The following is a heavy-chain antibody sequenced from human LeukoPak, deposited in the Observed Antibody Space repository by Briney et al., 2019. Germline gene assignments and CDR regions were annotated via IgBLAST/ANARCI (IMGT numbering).Heavy chain of an antibody. Sequence: ASVKVSCKASGGTFSSYAISWVRQAPGQGLEWMGGIIPIFGTANYAQKFQGRVTITTDESTSTAYMELSSLRSEDTAVYYGARDLVLRGYSYGGLDYWGQGTLVTVSS. J-gene: IGHJ4*02. D-gene: IGHD5-18*01. CDR2: IIPIFGTA. CDR1: GGTFSSYA. V-gene: IGHV1-69*05. CDR3: ARDLVLRGYSYGGLDY.